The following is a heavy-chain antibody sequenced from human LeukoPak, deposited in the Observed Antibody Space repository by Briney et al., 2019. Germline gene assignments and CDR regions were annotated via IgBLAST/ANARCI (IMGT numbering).Heavy chain of an antibody. D-gene: IGHD6-19*01. J-gene: IGHJ4*02. CDR1: GYSINSGYY. Sequence: SETLSLTCTVSGYSINSGYYWGWIRQPPGRGLEWIGSIYHSGSTYYNPSLKSRVTISVDTSKNQFSLKLSSVTAADTAVYYCARVGWAVAGPAADYWGQGTLVTVSS. V-gene: IGHV4-38-2*02. CDR2: IYHSGST. CDR3: ARVGWAVAGPAADY.